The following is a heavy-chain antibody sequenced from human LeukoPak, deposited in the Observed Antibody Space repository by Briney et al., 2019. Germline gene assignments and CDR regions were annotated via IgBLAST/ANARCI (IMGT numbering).Heavy chain of an antibody. Sequence: ASVKVSCTASGGTFSSYAINWVRQAPGQGLEWMGRIIPIFGTANYAQKFQGRVTITADKSTSTAYMELSSLRSEDTAVYYCARDPAPYYDISTGLDYWGQETLDSVSS. CDR3: ARDPAPYYDISTGLDY. D-gene: IGHD3-9*01. V-gene: IGHV1-69*06. CDR1: GGTFSSYA. J-gene: IGHJ4*02. CDR2: IIPIFGTA.